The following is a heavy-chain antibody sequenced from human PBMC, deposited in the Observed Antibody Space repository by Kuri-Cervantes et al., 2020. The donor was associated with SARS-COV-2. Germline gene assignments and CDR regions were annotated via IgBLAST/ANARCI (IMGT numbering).Heavy chain of an antibody. D-gene: IGHD1-1*01. Sequence: GESLKISCAASGFTFSSYGMHWVRQAPGKGLEWVAVISCDGSNKYYADSVKGRFTISRDNSKNTLFLQMNSLRAEDTAVYYCVRDGDHWNFDYWGQGTLVTVSS. J-gene: IGHJ4*02. CDR2: ISCDGSNK. CDR3: VRDGDHWNFDY. V-gene: IGHV3-30*03. CDR1: GFTFSSYG.